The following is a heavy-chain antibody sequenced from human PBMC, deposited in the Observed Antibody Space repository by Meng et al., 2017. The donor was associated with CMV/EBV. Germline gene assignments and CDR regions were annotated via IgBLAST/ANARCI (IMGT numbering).Heavy chain of an antibody. CDR1: GFTFSSYA. D-gene: IGHD3-10*01. Sequence: GGSLRLSCAASGFTFSSYAMHWVRQAPGEGLEWVAVISYDGSNKYYADSVKGRFTISRDNSKNTLYLQMNSLRAEDTAVYYCARERERGLRLLWSRGGWFDPWGQGTLVTVSS. V-gene: IGHV3-30*04. CDR2: ISYDGSNK. J-gene: IGHJ5*02. CDR3: ARERERGLRLLWSRGGWFDP.